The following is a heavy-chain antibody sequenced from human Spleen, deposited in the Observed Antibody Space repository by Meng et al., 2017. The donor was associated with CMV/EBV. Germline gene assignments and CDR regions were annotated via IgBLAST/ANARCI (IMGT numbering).Heavy chain of an antibody. CDR2: IRYDGSNK. V-gene: IGHV3-30*02. CDR3: AKDLGTEYQLLMEGNYHYYAMDV. Sequence: GGSLRLSCAASGLTFSSYGMHWVRQTPGKGLEWVTFIRYDGSNKYYADSVKGRFTISRDNSKNTLYLQMNSLRAEDTAVYYCAKDLGTEYQLLMEGNYHYYAMDVWGQGTTVTVSS. CDR1: GLTFSSYG. J-gene: IGHJ6*02. D-gene: IGHD2-2*01.